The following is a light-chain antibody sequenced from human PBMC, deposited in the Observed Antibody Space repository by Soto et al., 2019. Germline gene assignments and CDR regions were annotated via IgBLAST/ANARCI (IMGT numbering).Light chain of an antibody. J-gene: IGKJ5*01. CDR3: MQALQSLT. Sequence: DVVMTQTPLSLSVAPVHPASISCXSSQSLLYNNTYNYLDWYVQKPGQSPQLLIYFGSNRAPGVPDRFSGSGSGTDFTLKINRVEAEDVGTYYCMQALQSLTFGQGTRLEI. CDR2: FGS. V-gene: IGKV2-28*01. CDR1: QSLLYNNTYNY.